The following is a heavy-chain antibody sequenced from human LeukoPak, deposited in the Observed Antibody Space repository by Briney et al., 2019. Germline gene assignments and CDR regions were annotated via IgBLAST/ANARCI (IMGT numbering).Heavy chain of an antibody. CDR3: AKDGTSVATAGSHFDY. CDR1: GFTFSSYS. CDR2: ISYDGSNK. J-gene: IGHJ4*02. D-gene: IGHD6-13*01. V-gene: IGHV3-30*18. Sequence: GGSLRLSCAASGFTFSSYSMQWVRQAPGKGLEWVAVISYDGSNKYYADSVKGRFTISRDNSKNTLHLQMNSLRAEDTAVYYCAKDGTSVATAGSHFDYWGQGTLVTVSS.